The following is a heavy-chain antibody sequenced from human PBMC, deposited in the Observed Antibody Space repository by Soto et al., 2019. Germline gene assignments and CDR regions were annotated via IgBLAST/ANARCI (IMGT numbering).Heavy chain of an antibody. CDR1: GFTFRSYS. V-gene: IGHV3-21*01. CDR3: ARSKVGARGLRRGGMDV. D-gene: IGHD1-26*01. J-gene: IGHJ6*02. Sequence: EVQLVESGGGLVKPGGSLRLSCAASGFTFRSYSMNWVRQAPGKGLEWVSSISSSSSYIYYADSVKGRFTISRDNAKNSLYLQMNSLRAEDTAVYYCARSKVGARGLRRGGMDVWGQGTTVTVSS. CDR2: ISSSSSYI.